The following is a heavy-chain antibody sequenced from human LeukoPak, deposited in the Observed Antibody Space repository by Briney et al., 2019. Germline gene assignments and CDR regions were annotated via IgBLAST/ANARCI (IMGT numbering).Heavy chain of an antibody. CDR2: IIPIFGTA. CDR3: ARATRTYYYDSNPRHDAFDI. CDR1: GGTFSSYA. J-gene: IGHJ3*02. D-gene: IGHD3-22*01. V-gene: IGHV1-69*13. Sequence: ASVKVSCKASGGTFSSYAISWVRQAPGQGLEWMGGIIPIFGTANYAQKFQGRVTITADESTSTAYMELSSLRSEDTAVYYCARATRTYYYDSNPRHDAFDIWGQGTMVTVSS.